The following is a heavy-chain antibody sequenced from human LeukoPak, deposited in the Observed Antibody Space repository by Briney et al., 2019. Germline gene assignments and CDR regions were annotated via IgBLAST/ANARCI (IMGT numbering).Heavy chain of an antibody. D-gene: IGHD6-19*01. Sequence: GGSLRLSCAASGFTVRSNYMSWVRQAPGKGLEWVSVIYSGGSTYYADSVKGRFTISRDNSKNTLYLQMNRLRAEDTAVYYCARDGVGSGWYDYWGQGTLVTVSS. CDR2: IYSGGST. V-gene: IGHV3-53*01. CDR3: ARDGVGSGWYDY. CDR1: GFTVRSNY. J-gene: IGHJ4*02.